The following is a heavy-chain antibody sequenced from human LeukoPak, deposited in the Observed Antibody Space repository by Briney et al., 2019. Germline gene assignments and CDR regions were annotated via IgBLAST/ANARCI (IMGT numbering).Heavy chain of an antibody. Sequence: PGGSLRLSCAASGFTFSDYYMSWTRQAPGKGLEWVSYISSSGSTIYYADSVKGRFTISRDNAKNSLYLQMNSLRAEGTAVYYCARDRAAALTYFDYWGQGTLVTVSS. CDR3: ARDRAAALTYFDY. V-gene: IGHV3-11*04. CDR2: ISSSGSTI. J-gene: IGHJ4*02. CDR1: GFTFSDYY. D-gene: IGHD6-13*01.